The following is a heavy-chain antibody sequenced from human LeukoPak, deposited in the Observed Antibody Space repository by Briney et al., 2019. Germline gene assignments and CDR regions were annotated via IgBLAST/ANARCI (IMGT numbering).Heavy chain of an antibody. D-gene: IGHD3-10*01. J-gene: IGHJ4*02. Sequence: PSETLSLTCTVSGGSISSYYWSWIRQPPGKGLEWIGYIYYSGSTNYNPSLKSRVTISVDTSKNQFSLKLSSVTAADTAVYYCARDPHYYGSGSYSPPPFDYWGQGTLVTVSS. V-gene: IGHV4-59*12. CDR2: IYYSGST. CDR1: GGSISSYY. CDR3: ARDPHYYGSGSYSPPPFDY.